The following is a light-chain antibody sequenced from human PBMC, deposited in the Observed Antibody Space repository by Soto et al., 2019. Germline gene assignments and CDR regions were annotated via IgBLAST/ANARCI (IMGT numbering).Light chain of an antibody. V-gene: IGKV1-5*01. CDR1: QSIDSW. J-gene: IGKJ1*01. CDR2: DAS. Sequence: DIPMTQSPSTLSASVGDRVTITCRASQSIDSWLAWYQQKPGKAPKLLIYDASSLESGVPSRFSGSGSGTEFTLTISSLQPDDFATYYCQQYNRYSWTFGQGTKVEIK. CDR3: QQYNRYSWT.